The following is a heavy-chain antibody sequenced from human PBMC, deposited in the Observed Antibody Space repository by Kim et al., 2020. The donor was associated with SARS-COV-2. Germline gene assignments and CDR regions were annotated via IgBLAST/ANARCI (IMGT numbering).Heavy chain of an antibody. V-gene: IGHV4-34*01. Sequence: SETLSLTCAVYGGSFSGYYWSWIRQPPGKGLEWIGEINHSGSTNYNPSLKSRVTISVDTSKNQFSLKLSSVTAADTAVYYCARGSTRYGSGRNSDDYFDYRGQGTLVTVSS. CDR3: ARGSTRYGSGRNSDDYFDY. CDR1: GGSFSGYY. J-gene: IGHJ4*02. CDR2: INHSGST. D-gene: IGHD3-10*01.